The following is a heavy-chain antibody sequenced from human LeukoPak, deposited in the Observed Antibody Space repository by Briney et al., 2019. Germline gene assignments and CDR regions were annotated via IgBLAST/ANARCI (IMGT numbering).Heavy chain of an antibody. D-gene: IGHD4-17*01. Sequence: SVKVSCKASGYTFTSYGISWVRQAPGQGLEWLGGIMPLFGTAGYAQKFQGRVTITKDESTKTVYLELTSLTSDDTAVYYCARDVHGDYGSGWFDPWGQGTLVSVSS. J-gene: IGHJ5*02. V-gene: IGHV1-69*05. CDR1: GYTFTSYG. CDR3: ARDVHGDYGSGWFDP. CDR2: IMPLFGTA.